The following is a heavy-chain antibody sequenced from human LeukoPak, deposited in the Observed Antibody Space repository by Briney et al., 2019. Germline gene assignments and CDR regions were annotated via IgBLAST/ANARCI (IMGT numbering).Heavy chain of an antibody. CDR1: GGSISSSNW. J-gene: IGHJ4*02. CDR3: ARILYCSGGSCYSGKYYFDY. D-gene: IGHD2-15*01. Sequence: PSGTLSLTCAVSGGSISSSNWWSWVRQPPGKGLEWIGEIYHSGSTNYNPSLKSRVTISVDKSKNQFSLKLSSVTAADTAVYYCARILYCSGGSCYSGKYYFDYWGQETLVTVSS. V-gene: IGHV4-4*02. CDR2: IYHSGST.